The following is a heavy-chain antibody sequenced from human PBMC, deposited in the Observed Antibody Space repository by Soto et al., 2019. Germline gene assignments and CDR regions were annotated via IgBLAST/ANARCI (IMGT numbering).Heavy chain of an antibody. J-gene: IGHJ6*02. CDR1: GFTFGDYA. V-gene: IGHV3-49*03. Sequence: PGGSLRLSCTASGFTFGDYAMSWFRQAPGKGLEWVGFIRSKAYGGTTEYAASVKGRFTISRDDSKSIAYLQMNSLKTEDTAVYYCTRGVGATHYYYYGMDVWGQGTTVTVSS. CDR2: IRSKAYGGTT. D-gene: IGHD1-26*01. CDR3: TRGVGATHYYYYGMDV.